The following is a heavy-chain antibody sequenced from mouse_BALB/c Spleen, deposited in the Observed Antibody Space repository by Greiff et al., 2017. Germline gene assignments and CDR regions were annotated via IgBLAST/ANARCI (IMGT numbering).Heavy chain of an antibody. CDR1: GYTFTDYE. V-gene: IGHV1-15*01. CDR3: TIPTASTFDY. D-gene: IGHD1-2*01. CDR2: IDPETGGT. J-gene: IGHJ2*01. Sequence: QVQLQQSGAELVRPGASVTLSCKASGYTFTDYEMHWVKQTPVHGLEWIGAIDPETGGTAYNQKFKGKATLTADKSSSTAYMELRSLTSEDSAVYYCTIPTASTFDYWGQGTTLTVAS.